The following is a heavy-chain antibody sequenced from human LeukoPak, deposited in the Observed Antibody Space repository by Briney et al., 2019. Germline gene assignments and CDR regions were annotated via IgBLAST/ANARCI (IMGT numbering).Heavy chain of an antibody. CDR2: ILYSGST. J-gene: IGHJ4*02. Sequence: SDTLSLTCTVSGDSISGYHWSWVRQSPVKGLEFIGYILYSGSTNYNPSLKSRVTISVDTSKNQFALRLSSVTAADTAVYYCARVGYGDHFDYWGQGTLVTVSS. CDR1: GDSISGYH. D-gene: IGHD4-17*01. V-gene: IGHV4-59*08. CDR3: ARVGYGDHFDY.